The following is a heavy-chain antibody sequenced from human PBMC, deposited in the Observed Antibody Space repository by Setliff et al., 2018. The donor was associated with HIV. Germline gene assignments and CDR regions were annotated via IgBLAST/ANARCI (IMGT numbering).Heavy chain of an antibody. D-gene: IGHD3-22*01. CDR3: ARPNYYDSSGSFDY. Sequence: GGSLRLSCAASGFTFSSYSMNWVRQAPGKGLEWVSSISSSSSYTHYADSVKGRFTISRDNVKNSLYLQMNSLRAEDTAVYYCARPNYYDSSGSFDYWGQGTLVTVSS. CDR1: GFTFSSYS. J-gene: IGHJ4*02. V-gene: IGHV3-21*01. CDR2: ISSSSSYT.